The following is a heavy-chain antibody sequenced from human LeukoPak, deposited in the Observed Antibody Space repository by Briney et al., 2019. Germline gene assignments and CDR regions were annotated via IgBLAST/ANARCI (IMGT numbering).Heavy chain of an antibody. Sequence: PGGSLRLSCAASGFTFSRHWMSWVRQAPGKGLEWVAIINQDGSEKYYVDSVKGRFTISRDNAKNSLYLQMNSLRAEDRALYYCATGYGSGSYYNELDFWGQGTLVAVSS. D-gene: IGHD3-10*01. CDR2: INQDGSEK. J-gene: IGHJ4*02. CDR3: ATGYGSGSYYNELDF. V-gene: IGHV3-7*05. CDR1: GFTFSRHW.